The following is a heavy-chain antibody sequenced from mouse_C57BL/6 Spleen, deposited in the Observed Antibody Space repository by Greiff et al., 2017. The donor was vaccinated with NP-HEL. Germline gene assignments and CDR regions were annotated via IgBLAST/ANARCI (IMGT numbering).Heavy chain of an antibody. CDR3: ATYYGSSYGWYFDV. Sequence: DVKLVESGGGLVKPGGSLKLSCAASGFTFSDYGMHWVRQAPEKGLEWVAYISSGSSTIYYADTVKGRFTISRDNAKNTLFLQMTSLRSEDTAMYYCATYYGSSYGWYFDVWGTGTTVTVSS. D-gene: IGHD1-1*01. J-gene: IGHJ1*03. CDR2: ISSGSSTI. CDR1: GFTFSDYG. V-gene: IGHV5-17*01.